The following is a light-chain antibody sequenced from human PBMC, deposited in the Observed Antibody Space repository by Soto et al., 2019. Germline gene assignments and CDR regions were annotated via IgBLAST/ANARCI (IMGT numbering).Light chain of an antibody. J-gene: IGLJ1*01. V-gene: IGLV2-8*01. Sequence: QSALTQPPSASGSPGQSVTISCTGTSSDVGGYNYVSWYQQHPGKAPKLMIYDVSKRPSGVTDRFSGSKSGNTASLTVSGIKAEDEADYYCSSYAGSNNFVFGTGTKLTVL. CDR3: SSYAGSNNFV. CDR2: DVS. CDR1: SSDVGGYNY.